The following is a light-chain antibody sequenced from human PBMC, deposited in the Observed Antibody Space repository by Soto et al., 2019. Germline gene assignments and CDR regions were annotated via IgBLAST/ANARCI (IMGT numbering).Light chain of an antibody. CDR3: KQYENLPT. CDR1: QNINNY. V-gene: IGKV1-33*01. Sequence: DIQMPQSPSSLSASVGARVTITCQASQNINNYLNWYQQKPGRDPKLLIYDASNLEAGVPSRFRGSGSGTDFTLTISRLQPEDIATYYCKQYENLPTVGQGNKVAIK. J-gene: IGKJ1*01. CDR2: DAS.